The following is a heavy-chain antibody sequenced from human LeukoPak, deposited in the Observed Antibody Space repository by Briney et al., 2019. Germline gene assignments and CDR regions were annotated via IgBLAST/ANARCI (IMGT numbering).Heavy chain of an antibody. Sequence: PGGSLRLSCAASGFTFSDYAMHWGRQAPDKGVEWVAVLSYGGTNKYYADSEKGRFTISRDNSKNTMFLQMNSLRAEDTAVYHCARDRSGYANDAFDFWGQGTMVTVSS. CDR2: LSYGGTNK. J-gene: IGHJ3*01. CDR1: GFTFSDYA. D-gene: IGHD3-3*01. CDR3: ARDRSGYANDAFDF. V-gene: IGHV3-30-3*01.